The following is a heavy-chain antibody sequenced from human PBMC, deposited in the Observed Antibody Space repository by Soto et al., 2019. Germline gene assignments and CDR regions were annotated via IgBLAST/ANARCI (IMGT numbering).Heavy chain of an antibody. CDR1: GFTFSSYA. CDR2: ISGSGGST. D-gene: IGHD5-18*01. V-gene: IGHV3-23*01. Sequence: GGSLRLSCAASGFTFSSYAMSWVRQAPGKGLEWVSAISGSGGSTYYADSVKGRFTISRDNSKNALYLQMNSLRAEDTAVYYCAKDNRRRIQLWYYHIYYFDYWGQGTLVTVSS. J-gene: IGHJ4*02. CDR3: AKDNRRRIQLWYYHIYYFDY.